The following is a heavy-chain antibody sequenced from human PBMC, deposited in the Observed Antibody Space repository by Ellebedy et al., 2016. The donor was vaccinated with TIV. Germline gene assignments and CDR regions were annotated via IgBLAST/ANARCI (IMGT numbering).Heavy chain of an antibody. D-gene: IGHD2-2*02. J-gene: IGHJ5*02. Sequence: GSLRLSCTVSGGSISTYYWSWIRQPPGKGLEWIGYIYYSGSTNYNPSLKSRVTISVDTSKNQFSLKLSSVTAADTAVYYCARAGGCSSTSCYKRRWWFDPWGQGTLVTVSS. V-gene: IGHV4-59*08. CDR3: ARAGGCSSTSCYKRRWWFDP. CDR2: IYYSGST. CDR1: GGSISTYY.